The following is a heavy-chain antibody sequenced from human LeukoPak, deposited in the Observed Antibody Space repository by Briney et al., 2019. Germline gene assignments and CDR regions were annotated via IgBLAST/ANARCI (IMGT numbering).Heavy chain of an antibody. CDR1: GFTFSSYW. D-gene: IGHD6-13*01. CDR2: INSDGTDT. Sequence: GGSLRLSCAASGFTFSSYWMHWVRQVPGKGLVWVSRINSDGTDTSYADSVKGRFTISRDNAKNSLYLQMNSLRAEDTAVYYCARGEDSSSYYWGQGTLVTVSS. V-gene: IGHV3-74*01. CDR3: ARGEDSSSYY. J-gene: IGHJ4*02.